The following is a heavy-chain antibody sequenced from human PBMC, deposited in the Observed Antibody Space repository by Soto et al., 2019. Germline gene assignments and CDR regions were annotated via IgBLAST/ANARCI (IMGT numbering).Heavy chain of an antibody. J-gene: IGHJ4*02. CDR3: ARGGRRWLQKGGGYFDY. CDR1: GGTFSSYA. V-gene: IGHV1-69*01. CDR2: ITPIFGTA. Sequence: QVQLVQSGAEVKKPGSSVKVSCKASGGTFSSYAISWVRQAPGQGLEWMGGITPIFGTANYAQKFQGRVTITADESTSTAYMELSSLRSEDTAVYYCARGGRRWLQKGGGYFDYWGQGTLVTVSS. D-gene: IGHD1-26*01.